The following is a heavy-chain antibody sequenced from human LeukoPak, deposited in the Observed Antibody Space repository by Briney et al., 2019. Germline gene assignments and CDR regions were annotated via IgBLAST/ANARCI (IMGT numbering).Heavy chain of an antibody. CDR2: IRSKANSYAT. Sequence: GGSLRLSCAASGFTFSGSAMHWVRQASGKGLEWVGRIRSKANSYATAYAASVKGRFTISRDDSKNKAYLQMNSLKTEDTAVYYCTRPYYCSSTSCYPGDYWGQGTLVTVSS. D-gene: IGHD2-2*01. J-gene: IGHJ4*02. CDR1: GFTFSGSA. V-gene: IGHV3-73*01. CDR3: TRPYYCSSTSCYPGDY.